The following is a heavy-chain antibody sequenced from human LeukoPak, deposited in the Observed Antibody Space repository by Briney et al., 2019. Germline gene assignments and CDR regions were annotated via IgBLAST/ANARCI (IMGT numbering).Heavy chain of an antibody. CDR1: GFTFSSYA. D-gene: IGHD1-26*01. J-gene: IGHJ4*02. Sequence: GRSLRLSCAASGFTFSSYAMHWVRQAPGKGLEWVAVISYDGSNKYYADSVKGRFTISRDNSKNTLYLQMNSLRAEDTAVYYCARDWGSGSYYEVFDYWGQGTLVTVSS. CDR2: ISYDGSNK. CDR3: ARDWGSGSYYEVFDY. V-gene: IGHV3-30*04.